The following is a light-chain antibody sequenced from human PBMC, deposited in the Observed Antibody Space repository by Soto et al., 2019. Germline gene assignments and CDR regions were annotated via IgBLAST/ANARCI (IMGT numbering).Light chain of an antibody. Sequence: QSVLTQPASVSGSPGQSITISCTGTSSDVGGYNYGSWYQQHPGKVPKLILYEVTNRPSGISDRFSGSKSGNTASLTISGLQSDDEADYYCFSYTSSSTYVFGIGTKVTVL. J-gene: IGLJ1*01. CDR3: FSYTSSSTYV. V-gene: IGLV2-14*03. CDR2: EVT. CDR1: SSDVGGYNY.